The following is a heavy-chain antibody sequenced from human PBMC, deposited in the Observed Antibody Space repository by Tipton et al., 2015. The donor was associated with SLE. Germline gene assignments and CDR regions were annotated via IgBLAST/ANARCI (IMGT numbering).Heavy chain of an antibody. J-gene: IGHJ3*02. V-gene: IGHV4-38-2*01. CDR1: GYPISSGYY. D-gene: IGHD6-13*01. CDR2: IYHSGST. Sequence: TLSLTCAVSGYPISSGYYCGWIRQPPWKGLEWSGSIYHSGSTYYNPSLNSRVTLSVDTSKNQFSLKLSSVTAADTAVYDCAIAAAGSDAFDIWGQGTMVTVSS. CDR3: AIAAAGSDAFDI.